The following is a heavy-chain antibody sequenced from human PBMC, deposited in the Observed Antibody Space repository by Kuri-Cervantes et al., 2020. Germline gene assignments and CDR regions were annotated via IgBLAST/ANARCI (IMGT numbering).Heavy chain of an antibody. Sequence: ASVKVSCKASGYTFTSYDINWVRQATGQGLEWMGWMNPNSGNTGYAQKFQGRVTMTRNTSISTAYMELSRLRSDDTAVYYCAREVIAAAGMGFDPWGQGTLVTVSS. CDR3: AREVIAAAGMGFDP. V-gene: IGHV1-8*01. J-gene: IGHJ5*02. CDR1: GYTFTSYD. CDR2: MNPNSGNT. D-gene: IGHD6-13*01.